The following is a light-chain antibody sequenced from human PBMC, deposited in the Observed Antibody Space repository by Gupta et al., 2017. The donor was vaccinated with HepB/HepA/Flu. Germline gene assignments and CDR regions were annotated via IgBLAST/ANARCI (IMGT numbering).Light chain of an antibody. CDR2: KDS. CDR1: ALPKQY. CDR3: QSADSSGTVV. J-gene: IGLJ2*01. Sequence: SYELPQPPSVSVSPGQTARITCSGDALPKQYAYWYQQKPGQAPVLLIYKDSERPSGIPERFSGSSSGTTVTLTISGVQAEDEADYYCQSADSSGTVVFGGGTKLTVL. V-gene: IGLV3-25*03.